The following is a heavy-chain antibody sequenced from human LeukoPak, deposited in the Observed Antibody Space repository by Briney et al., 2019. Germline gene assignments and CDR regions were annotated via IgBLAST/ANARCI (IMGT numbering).Heavy chain of an antibody. J-gene: IGHJ4*02. CDR3: ARHSSSWYPDY. CDR1: GGSIRSYY. V-gene: IGHV4-59*08. Sequence: SETLSLTCTVSGGSIRSYYWSWIRQPPGKGLEWIGYIHYTGSTNYNPSLKRRVTISVDTSKNQFSLQLSSVTATDTAVYFCARHSSSWYPDYWGQGTLVTVSS. D-gene: IGHD6-13*01. CDR2: IHYTGST.